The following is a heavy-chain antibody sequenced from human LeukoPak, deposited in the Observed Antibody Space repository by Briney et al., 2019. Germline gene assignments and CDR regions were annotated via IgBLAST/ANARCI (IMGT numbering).Heavy chain of an antibody. J-gene: IGHJ4*02. CDR1: GGSISSYY. D-gene: IGHD5-24*01. V-gene: IGHV4-59*01. CDR2: IYYSGST. CDR3: ARAREMATANFDY. Sequence: PSETLSLTCTVSGGSISSYYWSWIRQPPGKGLEWIGYIYYSGSTNYNPSLKSRVTISVDTSKNQFSLKLSSVTAADTAVYYCARAREMATANFDYWGQGTLATVSS.